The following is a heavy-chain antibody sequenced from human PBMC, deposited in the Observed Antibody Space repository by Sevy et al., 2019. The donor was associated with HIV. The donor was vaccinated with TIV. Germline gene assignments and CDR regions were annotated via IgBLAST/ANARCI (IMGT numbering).Heavy chain of an antibody. CDR2: MNPNSGNT. CDR1: GYTFTSYD. J-gene: IGHJ6*02. Sequence: ASVKVSCKASGYTFTSYDINWVRQATGQGLEWMGWMNPNSGNTGYAQKFQGRVTMTRNTSISTAYMELSSLGSADTAVYYCARQQLGPYYYYYYGMDVWGQGTTVTVSS. V-gene: IGHV1-8*01. D-gene: IGHD6-6*01. CDR3: ARQQLGPYYYYYYGMDV.